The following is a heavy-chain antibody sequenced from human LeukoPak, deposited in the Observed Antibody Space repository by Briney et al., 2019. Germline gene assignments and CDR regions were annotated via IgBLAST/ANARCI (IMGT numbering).Heavy chain of an antibody. Sequence: SETLSLTCGVSGGSLSFYYWSWIRQSPGKGREWMAESSQNGDSNYNMSLKSRVTISVDTSKNQFSLKLSSVTAADTAVYYCARESFGGSPPVHWGQGTLVTVSS. CDR2: SSQNGDS. J-gene: IGHJ4*02. CDR1: GGSLSFYY. CDR3: ARESFGGSPPVH. V-gene: IGHV4-34*01. D-gene: IGHD2-15*01.